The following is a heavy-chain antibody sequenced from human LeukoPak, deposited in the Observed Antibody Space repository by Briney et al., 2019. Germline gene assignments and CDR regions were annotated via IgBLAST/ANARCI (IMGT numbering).Heavy chain of an antibody. J-gene: IGHJ4*02. D-gene: IGHD3-22*01. V-gene: IGHV3-21*01. CDR3: ARESSGYFY. Sequence: GGSLRLSCAASGFNFSSYSMNWVRQAPGKGLEWVSSISSSSSLRYYADSVKGRFTISRDNTKNSLYLQMNSLRAEDKAVYYCARESSGYFYWGQGTLVTVSS. CDR2: ISSSSSLR. CDR1: GFNFSSYS.